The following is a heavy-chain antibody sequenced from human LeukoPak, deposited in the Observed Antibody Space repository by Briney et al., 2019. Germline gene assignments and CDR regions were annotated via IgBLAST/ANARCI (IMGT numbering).Heavy chain of an antibody. V-gene: IGHV5-51*01. Sequence: GESLKISCKGSGYSFTSYWIGWVRQMPGKGLEWMGIIYPGDSDTRYSPSFQGQVTISADKSIGTAYLQWSSLKASDTAMYYCGRGGYYSGGIFYYYFDYWGQGTLVTVSS. D-gene: IGHD2-15*01. CDR3: GRGGYYSGGIFYYYFDY. CDR1: GYSFTSYW. J-gene: IGHJ4*02. CDR2: IYPGDSDT.